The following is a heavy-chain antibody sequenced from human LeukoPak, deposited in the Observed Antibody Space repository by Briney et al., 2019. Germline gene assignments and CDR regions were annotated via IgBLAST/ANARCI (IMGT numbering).Heavy chain of an antibody. V-gene: IGHV1-2*02. J-gene: IGHJ3*02. CDR1: GYTFTGYY. CDR3: ARGFDYYDSSGYSLDI. Sequence: ASVKVSCKASGYTFTGYYMHWVRQAPGQGLEWMGWINPNSGGTNYAQKFQGRVTMTREKSISTAYMELSKLRSDDTAVYYCARGFDYYDSSGYSLDIWGQGTMVTVSS. D-gene: IGHD3-22*01. CDR2: INPNSGGT.